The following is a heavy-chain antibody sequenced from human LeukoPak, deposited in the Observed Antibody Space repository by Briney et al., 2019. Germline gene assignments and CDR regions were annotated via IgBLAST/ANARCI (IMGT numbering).Heavy chain of an antibody. CDR1: GFTFSSYA. CDR3: ARARGSNWSEYYYYGMDV. Sequence: GGSLRLSCAASGFTFSSYAMHWVRQAPGKGLEWVAVISYDGSNKYYADSVKGRFTISRDNSKNTLYLQMNSLRAEDTAVYYCARARGSNWSEYYYYGMDVWGQGTTVTVSS. D-gene: IGHD6-13*01. V-gene: IGHV3-30-3*01. CDR2: ISYDGSNK. J-gene: IGHJ6*02.